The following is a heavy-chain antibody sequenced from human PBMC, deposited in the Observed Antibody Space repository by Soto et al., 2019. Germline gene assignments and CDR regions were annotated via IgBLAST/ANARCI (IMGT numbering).Heavy chain of an antibody. Sequence: SETLSLTCTVSGGSISSYYWSWIRQPPGKGLEWIGYIYYSGSTNYNPSLKSRVTISVDTSKNQFSLKLSSVAAADTAVYYCARANSGYDVLRHWFDPWGQGTLVTVSS. D-gene: IGHD5-12*01. J-gene: IGHJ5*02. CDR2: IYYSGST. CDR3: ARANSGYDVLRHWFDP. CDR1: GGSISSYY. V-gene: IGHV4-59*01.